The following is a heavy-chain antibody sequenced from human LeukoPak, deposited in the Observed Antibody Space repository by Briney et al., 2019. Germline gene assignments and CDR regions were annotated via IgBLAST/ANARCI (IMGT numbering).Heavy chain of an antibody. Sequence: ASVKVSCKASGYTFSSYGINWVRLAPGQGLEWVGWISGYNGNTKYAQKLQGRVTMTTDTSTSTVNMVLRSLRSDDTAVYYCARTGYGNAFDIWGQGTTVTVSS. D-gene: IGHD5-18*01. V-gene: IGHV1-18*01. CDR1: GYTFSSYG. CDR3: ARTGYGNAFDI. CDR2: ISGYNGNT. J-gene: IGHJ3*02.